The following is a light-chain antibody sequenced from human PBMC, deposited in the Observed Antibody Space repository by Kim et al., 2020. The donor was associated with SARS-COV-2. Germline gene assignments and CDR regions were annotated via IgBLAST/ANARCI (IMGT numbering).Light chain of an antibody. J-gene: IGLJ3*02. Sequence: ASVKLTCTLSSVHSNYAIAWHQQRPAKGPRYLMKLNSDGSYTKGDGIPDRFSGSSSGAERYLTISSLQSEDEADYDCQTWVTGIHVFGGGTQLTVL. V-gene: IGLV4-69*01. CDR1: SVHSNYA. CDR3: QTWVTGIHV. CDR2: LNSDGSY.